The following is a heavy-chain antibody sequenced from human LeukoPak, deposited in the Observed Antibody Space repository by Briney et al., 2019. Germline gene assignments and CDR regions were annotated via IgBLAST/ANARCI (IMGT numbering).Heavy chain of an antibody. CDR1: GGTFSSYA. CDR3: APIAAAGGRWFDP. CDR2: IIPIFGTA. V-gene: IGHV1-69*06. Sequence: ASVKVSCKASGGTFSSYAISWVRQAPGQGLEWMGGIIPIFGTANYAQKFQGRVTITADKSTSTAYMELSSLRSEDTAVYYCAPIAAAGGRWFDPWGQGTLVTVSS. D-gene: IGHD6-13*01. J-gene: IGHJ5*02.